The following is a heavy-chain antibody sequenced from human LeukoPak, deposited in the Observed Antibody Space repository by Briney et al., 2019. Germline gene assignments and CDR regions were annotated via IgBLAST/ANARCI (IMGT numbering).Heavy chain of an antibody. J-gene: IGHJ4*02. CDR1: GFTFSTYA. V-gene: IGHV3-23*01. CDR3: AKARVSSGRHFDY. Sequence: PGGSLRLSCAASGFTFSTYAMSWVRQAPGKGLEWVSSISGGGDNTYYADSVKGRFTIFRDNSKNTLSLQMSRLRAEDTAAYYCAKARVSSGRHFDYWGQGTLVTVSS. D-gene: IGHD6-19*01. CDR2: ISGGGDNT.